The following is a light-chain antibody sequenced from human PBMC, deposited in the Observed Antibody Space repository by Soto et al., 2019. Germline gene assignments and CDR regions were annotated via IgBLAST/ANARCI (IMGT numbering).Light chain of an antibody. V-gene: IGKV3-11*01. Sequence: EIVLTQSPATLSLSPGERATLSCRASQSVSSYLAWYQQKPGQAPRLLIYDASNRATGIPARFSGSGSGTDFTLTISSLEPEDFAVYDCQQRSNWHTFGQGTKLEIK. CDR2: DAS. CDR1: QSVSSY. J-gene: IGKJ2*01. CDR3: QQRSNWHT.